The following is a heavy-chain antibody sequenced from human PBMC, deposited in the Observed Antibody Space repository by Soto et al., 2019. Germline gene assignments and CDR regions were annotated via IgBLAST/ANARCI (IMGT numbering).Heavy chain of an antibody. CDR2: IYYSGST. V-gene: IGHV4-59*01. J-gene: IGHJ6*02. D-gene: IGHD1-26*01. CDR1: GGSISSYY. Sequence: SETLSLTCTVSGGSISSYYWSWIRQPPGKGLEWIGYIYYSGSTNYNPSLKSRVTISVDTSKNQFSLKLSSVTAADTAVYYCARVATVGARGYGMDVWGQGTTVTVSS. CDR3: ARVATVGARGYGMDV.